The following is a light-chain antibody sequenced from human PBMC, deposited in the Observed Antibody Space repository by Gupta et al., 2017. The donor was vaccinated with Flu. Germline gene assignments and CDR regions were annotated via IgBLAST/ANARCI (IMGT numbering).Light chain of an antibody. CDR3: QQYNSYSWT. J-gene: IGKJ1*01. V-gene: IGKV1-5*03. CDR2: KAS. Sequence: PSTLSASVGDRVTITCRASQSISSWLAWFLQKPGKAPKPLIYKASNLEDGVPSRFSGRGSGTEFTLTISSLQPDDYATYYCQQYNSYSWTFGQGTMVEIK. CDR1: QSISSW.